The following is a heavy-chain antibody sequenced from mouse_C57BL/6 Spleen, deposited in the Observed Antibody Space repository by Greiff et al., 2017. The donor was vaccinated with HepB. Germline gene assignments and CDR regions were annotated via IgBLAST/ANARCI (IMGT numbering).Heavy chain of an antibody. J-gene: IGHJ2*01. CDR2: IFPGSGST. Sequence: QVQLKQSGPELVKPGASVKISCKASGYTFTDYYINWVKQRPGQGLEWIGWIFPGSGSTYYNEKFKGKATLTVDKSSSTAYMSLSSLTSEDSAVYFCLTGTGGDYFDYWGQGTTLTVSS. V-gene: IGHV1-75*01. CDR1: GYTFTDYY. D-gene: IGHD4-1*01. CDR3: LTGTGGDYFDY.